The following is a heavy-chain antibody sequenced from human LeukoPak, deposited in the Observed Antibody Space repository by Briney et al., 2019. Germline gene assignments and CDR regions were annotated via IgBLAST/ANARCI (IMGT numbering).Heavy chain of an antibody. D-gene: IGHD2-2*01. Sequence: ASVKVSCKASGYTFTSYAMNWVRQAPGQGLEWMGWINPNSGGTNYAQKFQGRVTMTRDTSISTAYMELRSLRSDDTAVYYCARVGWYCSSTSCYGNWFDPWGQGTLVTVSS. J-gene: IGHJ5*02. CDR3: ARVGWYCSSTSCYGNWFDP. CDR1: GYTFTSYA. CDR2: INPNSGGT. V-gene: IGHV1-2*02.